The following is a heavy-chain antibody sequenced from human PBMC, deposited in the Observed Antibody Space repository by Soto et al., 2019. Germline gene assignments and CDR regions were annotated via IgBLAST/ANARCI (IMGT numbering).Heavy chain of an antibody. Sequence: EVKLVESGGGLVQPGGSLRLSCATSGFIFSTYAMHWVRQAPGKGLEYVSAISSNGRSTYYANSVKGRFTISRDNSKNTLYLQMDSLRAEDMAVYYCARDHCTNGVCYAPSDDWGQGTLVTVSS. CDR3: ARDHCTNGVCYAPSDD. CDR2: ISSNGRST. D-gene: IGHD2-8*01. V-gene: IGHV3-64*01. CDR1: GFIFSTYA. J-gene: IGHJ1*01.